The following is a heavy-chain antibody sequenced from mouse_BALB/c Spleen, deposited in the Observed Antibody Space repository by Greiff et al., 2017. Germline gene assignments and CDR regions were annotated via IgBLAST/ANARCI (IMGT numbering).Heavy chain of an antibody. Sequence: EVKLLESGGGLVQPGGSLKLSCAASGFDFSRYWMSWVRQAPGKGLEWIGEINPDSSTINYTPSLKDKFIISRDNAKNTLYLQMSKVRSEDTALYYCARPFITTATWGFDYWGQGTTLTVSS. V-gene: IGHV4-1*02. CDR2: INPDSSTI. J-gene: IGHJ2*01. CDR1: GFDFSRYW. CDR3: ARPFITTATWGFDY. D-gene: IGHD1-2*01.